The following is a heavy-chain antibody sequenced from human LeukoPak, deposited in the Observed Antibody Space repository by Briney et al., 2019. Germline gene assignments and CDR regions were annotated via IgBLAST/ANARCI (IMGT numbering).Heavy chain of an antibody. D-gene: IGHD3-16*01. J-gene: IGHJ4*02. CDR2: ISGDYGYT. CDR3: ARNKTTGGGGFDY. Sequence: ASVKVSCKASGYTFNSHGISWIRQAPGQGPEWMGWISGDYGYTKYAQKFQGRVTMTTDTSIDTSYMELRSLRSDDTAVYYCARNKTTGGGGFDYWGQGTLITVSS. CDR1: GYTFNSHG. V-gene: IGHV1-18*04.